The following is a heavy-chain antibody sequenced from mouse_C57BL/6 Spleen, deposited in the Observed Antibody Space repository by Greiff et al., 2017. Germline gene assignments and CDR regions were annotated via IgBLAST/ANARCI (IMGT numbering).Heavy chain of an antibody. CDR1: GYAFSSYW. CDR3: AVTAGYGNSLDY. D-gene: IGHD2-1*01. CDR2: IYPGDGDT. Sequence: VQLQQSGAELVKPGASVKISCKASGYAFSSYWMNWVKQRPGKGLEWIGQIYPGDGDTNYNGKFKGKATLTADKSSSTAYMQLSSLTAEDSAVYFCAVTAGYGNSLDYWGQGTTLTVSS. V-gene: IGHV1-80*01. J-gene: IGHJ2*01.